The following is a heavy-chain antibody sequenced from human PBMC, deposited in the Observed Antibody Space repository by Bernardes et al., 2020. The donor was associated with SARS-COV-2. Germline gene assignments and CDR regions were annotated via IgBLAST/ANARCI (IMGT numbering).Heavy chain of an antibody. CDR2: IKQDGTEK. V-gene: IGHV3-7*01. Sequence: GGSLRLSCAASGFTFGTFCVNWVRQAPGKGLEWVANIKQDGTEKYYVDSVKGRFTISRDNAKNSLYLQMNSLRAEDTAVYYCARGAGKQLVHWGQGTLVTVSS. J-gene: IGHJ4*02. CDR3: ARGAGKQLVH. D-gene: IGHD6-6*01. CDR1: GFTFGTFC.